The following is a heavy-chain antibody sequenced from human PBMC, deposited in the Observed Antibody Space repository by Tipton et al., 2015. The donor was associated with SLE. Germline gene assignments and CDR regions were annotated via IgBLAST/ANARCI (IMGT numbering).Heavy chain of an antibody. V-gene: IGHV3-21*01. Sequence: SLRLSCSASGFTFTTYGMHWVRQAPGKGLEWVSSISGSSRYIYYSDSVRGRFTISRDNAENSLFLQINNLRSEDTTVYYCARVGSDSPLDYWGQGTLLTVSS. CDR3: ARVGSDSPLDY. CDR2: ISGSSRYI. CDR1: GFTFTTYG. D-gene: IGHD3-10*01. J-gene: IGHJ4*02.